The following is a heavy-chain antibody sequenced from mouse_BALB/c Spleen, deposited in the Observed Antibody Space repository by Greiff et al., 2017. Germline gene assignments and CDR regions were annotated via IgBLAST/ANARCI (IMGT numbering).Heavy chain of an antibody. V-gene: IGHV2-2*02. J-gene: IGHJ4*01. D-gene: IGHD2-10*01. Sequence: QVQLKESGPGLVQPSQSLSITCTVSGFSLTSYGVHWVRQSPGKGLEWLGVIWSGGSTDYNAAFISRLSISKDNSKSQVFFKMNSLQANDTAIYYCARRGSYFGGYAMDYWGQGTSVTVSS. CDR2: IWSGGST. CDR3: ARRGSYFGGYAMDY. CDR1: GFSLTSYG.